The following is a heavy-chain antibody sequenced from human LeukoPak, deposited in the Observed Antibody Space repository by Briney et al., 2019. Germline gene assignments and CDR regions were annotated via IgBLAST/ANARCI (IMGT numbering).Heavy chain of an antibody. CDR1: GYTFTSYV. Sequence: ASVKVSCKASGYTFTSYVMHWVSQAPGQRLEWMGWINAGNGNTKYSQKFQGRVTITRDTSASTAYMELSSLRSEDTAVYYCARDLGYTSTAARSFDFWGQGTLVTVAS. J-gene: IGHJ4*02. CDR3: ARDLGYTSTAARSFDF. D-gene: IGHD3-16*02. V-gene: IGHV1-3*01. CDR2: INAGNGNT.